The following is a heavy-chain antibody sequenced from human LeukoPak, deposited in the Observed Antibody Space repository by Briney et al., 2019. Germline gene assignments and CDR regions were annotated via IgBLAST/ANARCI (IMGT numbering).Heavy chain of an antibody. D-gene: IGHD2-15*01. CDR1: GLIFGGSA. V-gene: IGHV3-23*01. CDR2: ISGSGNST. J-gene: IGHJ4*02. CDR3: AKVLVLVSANRYYFDY. Sequence: GGSLRLSCAASGLIFGGSAMSWVRQAPGKGLEWVSFISGSGNSTYYADSVKGRFTISRDNSKNTLYLQMNSLRAEDTAVYYCAKVLVLVSANRYYFDYWGQGTLVTVSS.